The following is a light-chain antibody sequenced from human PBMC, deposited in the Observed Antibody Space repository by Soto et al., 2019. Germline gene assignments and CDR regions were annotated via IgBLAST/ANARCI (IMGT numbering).Light chain of an antibody. J-gene: IGLJ3*02. Sequence: QSALTQPPSASGSPGQSVTISCTGTSNDVGGYKFVFWHQHHPGKAPKLIIYEVSERPSGVPDRFSGSKSGNTASLTVSGLQAEDEADYYCSSYAGGRSLVFGGGTKVTVL. CDR2: EVS. CDR3: SSYAGGRSLV. V-gene: IGLV2-8*01. CDR1: SNDVGGYKF.